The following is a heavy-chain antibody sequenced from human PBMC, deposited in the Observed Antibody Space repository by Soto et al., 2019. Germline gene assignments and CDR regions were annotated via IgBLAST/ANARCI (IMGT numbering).Heavy chain of an antibody. Sequence: SVKVSCKASGGTFSSYTISWVRQAPGQGLEWMGRIIPILGIANYAQKFQGRVTITADKSTSTAYMELSSLRSEDTAVYYCARCLMGIFYHRYCNHRYLHAFPAKGTSDP. D-gene: IGHD3-9*01. V-gene: IGHV1-69*02. J-gene: IGHJ5*02. CDR3: ARCLMGIFYHRYCNHRYLHAFPAKGTSDP. CDR2: IIPILGIA. CDR1: GGTFSSYT.